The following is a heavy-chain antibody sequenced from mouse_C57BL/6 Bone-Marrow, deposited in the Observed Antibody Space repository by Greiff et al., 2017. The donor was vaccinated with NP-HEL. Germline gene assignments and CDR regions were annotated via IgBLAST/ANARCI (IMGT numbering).Heavy chain of an antibody. V-gene: IGHV1-50*01. Sequence: QVQLQQSGAELVKPGASVKLSCKASGYTFTSYWMQWVKQRPGQGLEWIGEIDPSDSYTNYNQKFKGKATLTVDTSSSTAYMQLSSLTSEDSAVYYCARRGFITTVVARGYFDVWGTGTTVTVSS. CDR1: GYTFTSYW. D-gene: IGHD1-1*01. J-gene: IGHJ1*03. CDR2: IDPSDSYT. CDR3: ARRGFITTVVARGYFDV.